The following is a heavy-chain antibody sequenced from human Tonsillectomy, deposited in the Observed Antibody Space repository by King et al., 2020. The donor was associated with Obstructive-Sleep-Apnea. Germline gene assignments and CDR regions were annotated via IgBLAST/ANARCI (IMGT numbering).Heavy chain of an antibody. CDR1: GGSISSSSYY. Sequence: QLQESGPGLVKPSETLSLTCTVSGGSISSSSYYWGWIRQPPGKGLEWIGSIYYSGSTYYNPSLKSRVTISVDTSKNQFSLKLSSVTAADTAVYYCARSVVVPAHKPFDYWGQGTLVTVSS. CDR3: ARSVVVPAHKPFDY. J-gene: IGHJ4*02. CDR2: IYYSGST. D-gene: IGHD2-2*01. V-gene: IGHV4-39*01.